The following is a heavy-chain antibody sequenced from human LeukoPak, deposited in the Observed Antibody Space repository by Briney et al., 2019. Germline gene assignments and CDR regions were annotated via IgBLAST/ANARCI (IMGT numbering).Heavy chain of an antibody. CDR1: GGSISSYY. V-gene: IGHV4-59*08. Sequence: SETLSLTCTVSGGSISSYYWSWIRQPPGKGLEWIGYIYYSGSTNYNPSLKSRVTISVDTSKNQFSLKLSSVTAADTAVYYCARQDYYDSSGYPFDWGGQGTLVTVSS. CDR2: IYYSGST. CDR3: ARQDYYDSSGYPFDW. J-gene: IGHJ4*02. D-gene: IGHD3-22*01.